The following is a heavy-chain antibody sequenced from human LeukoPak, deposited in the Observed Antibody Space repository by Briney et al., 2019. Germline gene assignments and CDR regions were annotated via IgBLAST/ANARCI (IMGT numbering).Heavy chain of an antibody. CDR2: INHSGST. CDR3: ARGRCSGGSCYSSFFVVAHFDY. V-gene: IGHV4-38-2*02. D-gene: IGHD2-15*01. CDR1: GYSISSGYY. J-gene: IGHJ4*02. Sequence: SETLSLTCTVSGYSISSGYYWGWIRQPPGKGLEWIGEINHSGSTNYNPSLKSRVTISVDTSKNQFSLKLSSVTAADTAVYYCARGRCSGGSCYSSFFVVAHFDYWGQGTLVTVSS.